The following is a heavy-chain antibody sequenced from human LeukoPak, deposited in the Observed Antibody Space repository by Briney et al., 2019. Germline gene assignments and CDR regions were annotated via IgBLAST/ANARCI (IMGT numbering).Heavy chain of an antibody. J-gene: IGHJ4*02. CDR3: ARAGGGYGYSDY. Sequence: GGSLRLSCAASGFTFSSYGMNWVRQAPGKGLEWVSYISSSSRNIYHAESVKGRFTISRDNAKNSLYLQMNSLRAEDTAVYYCARAGGGYGYSDYWGQGTLVTVSS. V-gene: IGHV3-48*04. D-gene: IGHD5-18*01. CDR1: GFTFSSYG. CDR2: ISSSSRNI.